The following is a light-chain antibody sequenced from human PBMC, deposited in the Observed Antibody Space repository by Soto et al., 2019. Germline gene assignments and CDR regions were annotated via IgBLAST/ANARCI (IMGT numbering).Light chain of an antibody. CDR2: EVY. CDR1: SSDVGSYNR. V-gene: IGLV2-18*02. Sequence: QSVLTQPPSVSGSPGQSVTISCTGTSSDVGSYNRVSWYQQPPGTGPKLMIYEVYNRPSGVPDRFSGSKSGNTAYLTISGLQAEDEADYYCSSYTNITTRVFGGGTKLTVL. J-gene: IGLJ3*02. CDR3: SSYTNITTRV.